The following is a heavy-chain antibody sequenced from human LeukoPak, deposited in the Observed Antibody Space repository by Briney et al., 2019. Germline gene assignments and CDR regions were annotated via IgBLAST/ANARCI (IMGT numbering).Heavy chain of an antibody. Sequence: SETLSLTCAVSGGSISSSNWWSWVRRPPGKGLEWIGAIYHSASTTYNSSLTSGVTISVDKSKNNFSLKLSSVTTADTAVYYCARSIQYREGWFDPWGQGTLVTVSS. V-gene: IGHV4-4*02. CDR1: GGSISSSNW. CDR2: IYHSAST. J-gene: IGHJ5*02. D-gene: IGHD3-16*02. CDR3: ARSIQYREGWFDP.